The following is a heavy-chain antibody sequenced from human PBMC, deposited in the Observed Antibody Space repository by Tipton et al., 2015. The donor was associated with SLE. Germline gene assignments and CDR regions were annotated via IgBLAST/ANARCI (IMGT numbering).Heavy chain of an antibody. V-gene: IGHV4-39*07. CDR1: GGSISSSSYY. Sequence: TLFLTCTVSGGSISSSSYYWGWIRQPPGKGLEWIGSIYYSGSTYYNPSLKSRVTISVDTSKNQFSLKLSSVTAADTAVYYCARGKGIADRYFDLWGRGTLVTVSS. J-gene: IGHJ2*01. CDR3: ARGKGIADRYFDL. CDR2: IYYSGST. D-gene: IGHD6-13*01.